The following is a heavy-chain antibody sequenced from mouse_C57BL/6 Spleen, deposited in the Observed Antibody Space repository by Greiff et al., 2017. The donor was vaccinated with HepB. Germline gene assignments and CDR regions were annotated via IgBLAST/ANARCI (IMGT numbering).Heavy chain of an antibody. CDR3: ARLVATDYAMDY. CDR2: ISYDGSN. Sequence: EVKLMESGPGLVKPSQSLSLTCSVTGYSITSGYYWNWIRQFPGNKLEWMGYISYDGSNNYNPSLKNRISITRDTSKNQFFLKLNSVTTEDTATYYGARLVATDYAMDYWGQGTSVTVSS. J-gene: IGHJ4*01. D-gene: IGHD1-1*01. CDR1: GYSITSGYY. V-gene: IGHV3-6*01.